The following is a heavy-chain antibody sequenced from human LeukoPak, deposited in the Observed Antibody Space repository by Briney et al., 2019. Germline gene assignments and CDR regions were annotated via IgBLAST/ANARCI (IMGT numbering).Heavy chain of an antibody. Sequence: GASVKVSCKASGYTFTSYDINWVRQATGQGLEWMGWMNPNSGNTGYAQKFQGRVTMTRNTSIRTAYMELSSLRSEDTAVYYCARVSITMVRGVPTNWFDPWGQGTLVTVSS. V-gene: IGHV1-8*01. D-gene: IGHD3-10*01. CDR2: MNPNSGNT. CDR1: GYTFTSYD. CDR3: ARVSITMVRGVPTNWFDP. J-gene: IGHJ5*02.